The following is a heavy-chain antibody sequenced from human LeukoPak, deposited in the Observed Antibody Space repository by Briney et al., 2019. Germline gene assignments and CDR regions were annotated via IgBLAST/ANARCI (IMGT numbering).Heavy chain of an antibody. Sequence: GGSLRLSCAASGFTFSNAWMNWVRQAPGKGLEWVGRIKSKTDGGTTDYAAPVKGRFTISRDDSKNTLYLQMNSLRPDDTAVYYCARDRYGYNSPCDYWGQGTLVTVSS. CDR1: GFTFSNAW. V-gene: IGHV3-15*07. J-gene: IGHJ4*02. CDR2: IKSKTDGGTT. D-gene: IGHD5-24*01. CDR3: ARDRYGYNSPCDY.